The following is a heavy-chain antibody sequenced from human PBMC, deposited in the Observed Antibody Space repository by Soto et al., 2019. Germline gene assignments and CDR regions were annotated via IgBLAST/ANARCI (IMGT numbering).Heavy chain of an antibody. D-gene: IGHD1-20*01. CDR1: GYTFTSYA. Sequence: GASVKVSCKASGYTFTSYAMHWVRQAPGQRLEWMGWINAGNGNTKYSQKFQGRVTITRDTSASTAYMELSSLRSEDTAVYYCARYNPQRRSAFYSVYWGQGTLVTVSS. V-gene: IGHV1-3*01. CDR3: ARYNPQRRSAFYSVY. J-gene: IGHJ4*02. CDR2: INAGNGNT.